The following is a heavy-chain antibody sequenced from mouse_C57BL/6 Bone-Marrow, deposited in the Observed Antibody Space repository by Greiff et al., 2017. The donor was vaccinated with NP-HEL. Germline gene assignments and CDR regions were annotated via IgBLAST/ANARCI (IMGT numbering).Heavy chain of an antibody. J-gene: IGHJ3*01. CDR1: GFTFSDFY. Sequence: EVQVVESGGGLVQSGRSLRLSCATSGFTFSDFYMEWVRQAPGKGLEWIAASRNKANDYTTEYSASVKGRFIVSRDTSQSILYLQMNALRAEDTAIYYCARDARYSNSFAYWGQGTLVTVSA. CDR2: SRNKANDYTT. CDR3: ARDARYSNSFAY. D-gene: IGHD2-5*01. V-gene: IGHV7-1*01.